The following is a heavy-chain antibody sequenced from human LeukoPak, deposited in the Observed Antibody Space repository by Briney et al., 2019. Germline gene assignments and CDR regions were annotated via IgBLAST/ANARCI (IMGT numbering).Heavy chain of an antibody. D-gene: IGHD6-19*01. Sequence: PSQTLSLTCAVSGGSISSGGHSWSWIRQPPGKGLEWIGYIYHSGSTYYNPSLKSRVTISVDRSKNQFSLKLSSVTAADTAVYYCASSSGWYSGAFDIWGQGTMVTVSS. CDR1: GGSISSGGHS. CDR2: IYHSGST. V-gene: IGHV4-30-2*01. CDR3: ASSSGWYSGAFDI. J-gene: IGHJ3*02.